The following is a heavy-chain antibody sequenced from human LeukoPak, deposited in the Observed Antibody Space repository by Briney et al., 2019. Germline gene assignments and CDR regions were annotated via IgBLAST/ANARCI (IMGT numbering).Heavy chain of an antibody. J-gene: IGHJ5*02. CDR3: ARDRAYSGQLLNWFDP. D-gene: IGHD5-12*01. Sequence: SVKVSCKASGGTFSSYAISWVRQAPGQGLEWMGGIIPIFGTANYAQKFQGRVTITTDESTSTAYMELSSLRSDDTAVYYCARDRAYSGQLLNWFDPWGQGTLVTVSS. V-gene: IGHV1-69*05. CDR2: IIPIFGTA. CDR1: GGTFSSYA.